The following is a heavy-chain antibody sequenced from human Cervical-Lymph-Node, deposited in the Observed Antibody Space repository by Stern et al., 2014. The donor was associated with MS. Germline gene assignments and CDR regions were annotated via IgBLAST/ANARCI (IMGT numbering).Heavy chain of an antibody. J-gene: IGHJ4*02. D-gene: IGHD3-22*01. V-gene: IGHV4-59*01. CDR3: ARAYYYESNYFDN. CDR1: GGSISSDY. Sequence: QLQLQESGPGLVKPSETLSLTCTVSGGSISSDYWSWIRQPPGKGLELIGYIYYMGNTDYNPSLKSRVTISVDRSKNQFSLRLSSVTAADTAVYYCARAYYYESNYFDNWGQGTLVTVSS. CDR2: IYYMGNT.